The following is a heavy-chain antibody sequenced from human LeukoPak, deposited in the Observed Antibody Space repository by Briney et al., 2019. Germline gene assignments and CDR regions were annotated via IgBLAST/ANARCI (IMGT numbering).Heavy chain of an antibody. CDR3: ARDSQNQYYHYMDV. CDR1: GYTFTGYY. Sequence: ASVKVSCKASGYTFTGYYMHWVRQAPGQGLEWMGRINPNSGGTKYAQKFQGRVTMTRDTSISTAYMELSRLRSDDTAVYNCARDSQNQYYHYMDVWGKGTPVTVSS. CDR2: INPNSGGT. J-gene: IGHJ6*03. V-gene: IGHV1-2*06. D-gene: IGHD1-14*01.